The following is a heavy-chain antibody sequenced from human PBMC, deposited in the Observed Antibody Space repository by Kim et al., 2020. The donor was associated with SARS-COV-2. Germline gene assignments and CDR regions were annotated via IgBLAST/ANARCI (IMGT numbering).Heavy chain of an antibody. CDR1: GGSFSGYY. Sequence: SETLSLTCAVYGGSFSGYYWSWIRQPPGKGLEWIGEINHSGSTNYNPSLKSRVTISVDTSKNQFSLKLSSVTAADTAVYYCAREAYSYGGDYFDYWGQGT. CDR2: INHSGST. V-gene: IGHV4-34*01. CDR3: AREAYSYGGDYFDY. D-gene: IGHD5-18*01. J-gene: IGHJ4*02.